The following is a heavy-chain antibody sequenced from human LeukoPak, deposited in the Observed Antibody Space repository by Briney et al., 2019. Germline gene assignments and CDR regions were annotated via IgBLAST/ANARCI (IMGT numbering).Heavy chain of an antibody. D-gene: IGHD3-22*01. CDR1: GGSISSYY. J-gene: IGHJ3*02. V-gene: IGHV4-59*01. CDR3: ANYDSSGYPSEGAFDI. Sequence: SETLSLTCTVSGGSISSYYWSWIRQPPGKGLEWIGYIYYSGSTNYNPSLKSRVTISVDTSKNQFSLKLSSVTAAGTAVYYCANYDSSGYPSEGAFDIWGQGTMVTVSS. CDR2: IYYSGST.